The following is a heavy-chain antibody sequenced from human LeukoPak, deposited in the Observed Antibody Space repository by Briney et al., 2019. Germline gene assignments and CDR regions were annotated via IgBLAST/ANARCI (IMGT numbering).Heavy chain of an antibody. CDR3: AKSGSSGYYLFDY. CDR2: ISGSGGTT. V-gene: IGHV3-23*01. D-gene: IGHD3-22*01. Sequence: GGSLRLSCAASGFTFSSYAMTWVRQAPGKGLEWVSAISGSGGTTYYADSVKGRFTISRDNSKNTLYLQMNSLRAEDTAVYYCAKSGSSGYYLFDYWGQGTLVTVSS. J-gene: IGHJ4*02. CDR1: GFTFSSYA.